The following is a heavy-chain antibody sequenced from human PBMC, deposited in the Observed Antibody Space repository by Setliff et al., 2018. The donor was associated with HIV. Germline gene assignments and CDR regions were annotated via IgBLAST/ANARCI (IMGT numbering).Heavy chain of an antibody. J-gene: IGHJ3*02. Sequence: AASVKVSCKASGYTFTGYYMHWVRQAPGQGLEWMGRIIPNSGATNYAQKFQGRVTMTRDTSISTAYMELSRLRSDDTAVYYCATKVYCTNGVCLDAFDIWGQGTMVTVSS. V-gene: IGHV1-2*06. CDR1: GYTFTGYY. D-gene: IGHD2-8*01. CDR3: ATKVYCTNGVCLDAFDI. CDR2: IIPNSGAT.